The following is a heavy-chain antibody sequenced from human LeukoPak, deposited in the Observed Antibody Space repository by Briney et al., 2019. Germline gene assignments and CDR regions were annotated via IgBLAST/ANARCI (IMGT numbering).Heavy chain of an antibody. J-gene: IGHJ2*01. CDR2: ISYSGST. Sequence: SETLSLTCTVSGGSISSYFWNWVRQPPGKGLEWIGYISYSGSTSYNSSFNSRVTISLDTSKKQVSLKLSFVTAADMAAYFCARGVGSGGYYGSSHWHLDLWGRGTLVTVSS. D-gene: IGHD3-22*01. V-gene: IGHV4-59*01. CDR3: ARGVGSGGYYGSSHWHLDL. CDR1: GGSISSYF.